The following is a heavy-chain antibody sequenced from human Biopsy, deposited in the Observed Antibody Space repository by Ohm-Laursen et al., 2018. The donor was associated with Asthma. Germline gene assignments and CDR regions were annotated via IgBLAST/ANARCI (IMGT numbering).Heavy chain of an antibody. J-gene: IGHJ3*02. Sequence: ASVKVSCKASGYTFISYAMHWVRQAPGQRLEWMGWINAGNGNTKYSQKFQGRVTITRDTSASTAYMELSSLRSEDTAVYYCARDLRYSSGWYPDAFDIWGQGTMVTVSS. CDR2: INAGNGNT. V-gene: IGHV1-3*01. D-gene: IGHD6-19*01. CDR3: ARDLRYSSGWYPDAFDI. CDR1: GYTFISYA.